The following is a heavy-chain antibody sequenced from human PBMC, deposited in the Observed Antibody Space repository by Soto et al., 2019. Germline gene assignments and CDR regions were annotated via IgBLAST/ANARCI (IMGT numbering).Heavy chain of an antibody. CDR2: ISAHTGSS. V-gene: IGHV1-18*01. D-gene: IGHD3-22*01. CDR3: ARAFFYQGSDSRGYSFDAFDF. J-gene: IGHJ3*01. CDR1: GYTFTSSG. Sequence: QVQLVQSGAEVKKPGASVKVSCKASGYTFTSSGMSWVRQAPGQGLERMGWISAHTGSSEYAQRFQGRVTMTIDRSTSTAYMELRSLRSDDTAVYYCARAFFYQGSDSRGYSFDAFDFWGPGTLVTVSS.